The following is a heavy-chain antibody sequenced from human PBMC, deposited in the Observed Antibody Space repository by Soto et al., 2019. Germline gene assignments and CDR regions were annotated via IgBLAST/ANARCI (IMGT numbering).Heavy chain of an antibody. CDR2: IAYDGSGE. CDR1: GFDFSRYA. J-gene: IGHJ4*02. V-gene: IGHV3-30*04. CDR3: ARGWNTPGYLDS. D-gene: IGHD1-1*01. Sequence: QVRLVESGGGVVQPGRSLRLSCAASGFDFSRYAMHWVRQAPGKGLEWMAVIAYDGSGESYSDSVKGRFTISRDNAIDILYLQMNSLKTEDTAIYYCARGWNTPGYLDSWGLGTLITVSS.